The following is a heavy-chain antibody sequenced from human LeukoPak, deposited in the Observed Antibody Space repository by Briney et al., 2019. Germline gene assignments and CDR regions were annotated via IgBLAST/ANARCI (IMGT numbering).Heavy chain of an antibody. CDR1: GGSFSGYY. CDR3: ARGGRRSNSYGYYVY. Sequence: SETLSFTCAVYGGSFSGYYWSWIRQPPGKGLEWIGEINHSGSTNYNPSLKSRVTISVDTSKNQFSLKLSSVTAADTAVYYCARGGRRSNSYGYYVYWGQGTLVTVSS. J-gene: IGHJ4*02. CDR2: INHSGST. D-gene: IGHD5-18*01. V-gene: IGHV4-34*01.